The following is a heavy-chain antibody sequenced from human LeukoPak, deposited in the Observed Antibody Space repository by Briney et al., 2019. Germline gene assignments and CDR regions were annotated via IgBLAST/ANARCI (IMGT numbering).Heavy chain of an antibody. CDR3: ARLPTGYPNWFDP. Sequence: PSETLSLNCTVSGGSIISSSSYWGWIRQPPGKGLEWIGSISYGGNTFYNPSLKSRVTISLDMSRSQFSLKLDSVTATDTAVYYCARLPTGYPNWFDPWGQGTLVTVSS. V-gene: IGHV4-39*01. CDR2: ISYGGNT. CDR1: GGSIISSSSY. J-gene: IGHJ5*02. D-gene: IGHD3-9*01.